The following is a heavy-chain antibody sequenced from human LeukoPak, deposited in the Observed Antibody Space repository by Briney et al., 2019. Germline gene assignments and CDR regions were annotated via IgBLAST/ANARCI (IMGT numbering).Heavy chain of an antibody. CDR1: GLTFSSDA. V-gene: IGHV3-23*01. Sequence: GGSLRLSCAASGLTFSSDAMNWVRQAPGKGLEWVSSISDNGVTRYYADSVKGRFTISRDNSDNTVYLQMNSLRAEDTAIYYCAKAPAPYYYYYGMDVWGQGTAVTVSS. CDR3: AKAPAPYYYYYGMDV. J-gene: IGHJ6*02. CDR2: ISDNGVTR.